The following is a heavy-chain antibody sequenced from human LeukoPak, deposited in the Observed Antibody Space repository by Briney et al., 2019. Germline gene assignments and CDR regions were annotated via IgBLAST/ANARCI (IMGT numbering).Heavy chain of an antibody. D-gene: IGHD4-11*01. CDR1: GYRFTGYY. J-gene: IGHJ4*02. CDR3: ARDPGHDTSNYGGLDF. CDR2: INPKSGDP. V-gene: IGHV1-2*02. Sequence: ASVKVSCKTSGYRFTGYYMHWVRQAPGQGLEWMGWINPKSGDPIYVQKFQGRVTLTRDTSIDTVYLELSSLKSDDTAVYYCARDPGHDTSNYGGLDFWGQGTLVTVSS.